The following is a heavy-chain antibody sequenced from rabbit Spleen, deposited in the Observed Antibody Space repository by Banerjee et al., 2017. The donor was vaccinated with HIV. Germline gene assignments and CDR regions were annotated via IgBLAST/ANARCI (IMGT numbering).Heavy chain of an antibody. Sequence: QSLEESGGGLVQPEGSLALTCKASGFSFSSSDYICWVRQAPGKGLEWISCIAGSSSGFTYSATWAKGRFTISKASSTTVTLQMTTLTAVDTATYFCGRDANGDVRLSRLDLWGPGTLVTVS. V-gene: IGHV1S40*01. D-gene: IGHD2-1*01. J-gene: IGHJ6*01. CDR1: GFSFSSSDY. CDR3: GRDANGDVRLSRLDL. CDR2: IAGSSSGFT.